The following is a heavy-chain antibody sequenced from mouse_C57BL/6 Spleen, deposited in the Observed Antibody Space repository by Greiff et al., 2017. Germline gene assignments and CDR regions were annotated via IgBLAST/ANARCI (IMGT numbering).Heavy chain of an antibody. CDR3: ARGYGNLYFDY. CDR1: GFTFSDYG. V-gene: IGHV5-17*01. D-gene: IGHD2-1*01. Sequence: EVKLMESGGGLVKPGGSLKLSCAASGFTFSDYGMHWVRQAPEKGLEWVAYLSSGSSTIYYADTVKGRFTISRDNAKNTLFLQMTSLRSEDTAMYYCARGYGNLYFDYWGQGTTLTVSS. CDR2: LSSGSSTI. J-gene: IGHJ2*01.